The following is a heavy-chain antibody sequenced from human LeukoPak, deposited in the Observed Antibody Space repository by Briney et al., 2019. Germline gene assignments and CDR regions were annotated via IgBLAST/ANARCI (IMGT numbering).Heavy chain of an antibody. CDR2: ISYDGSNK. Sequence: GGSLRLSCAASGFTFSSYGMHWVRQAPGKGLEWVAVISYDGSNKYYADSVKGRFTISRDNSKNTLYLQMNSLRAEDTAVYYCARHLGAYDILTGYYMPPYFDYWGQGTLVTVSS. D-gene: IGHD3-9*01. J-gene: IGHJ4*02. CDR3: ARHLGAYDILTGYYMPPYFDY. CDR1: GFTFSSYG. V-gene: IGHV3-30*03.